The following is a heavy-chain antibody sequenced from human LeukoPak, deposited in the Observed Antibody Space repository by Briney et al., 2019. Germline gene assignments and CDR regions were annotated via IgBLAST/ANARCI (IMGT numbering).Heavy chain of an antibody. D-gene: IGHD6-13*01. V-gene: IGHV3-23*01. CDR3: AKDHSSSWLYLDY. CDR2: ISGSGGST. Sequence: GGSLRLSCAASGFTFSSYAMSWVRQAPGKGLEWVSAISGSGGSTYYAGSVKGRFTISRDNSKNTLYLQMNSLRAEDTAVYYCAKDHSSSWLYLDYWGQGTLVTVSS. J-gene: IGHJ4*02. CDR1: GFTFSSYA.